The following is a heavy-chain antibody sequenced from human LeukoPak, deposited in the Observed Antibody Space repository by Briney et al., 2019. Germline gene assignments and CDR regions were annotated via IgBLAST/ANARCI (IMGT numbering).Heavy chain of an antibody. CDR3: ARGLQTEHYYDSSGYYNYFDY. Sequence: SETLSLTCTVSGGSISSYYWSWIRQPAGKGLEWIGRIYTSGSTNYNPSLKRRVTMSVDTSKNQFSLKLSSVTAADTAVYYCARGLQTEHYYDSSGYYNYFDYWGQGTLVTVSS. CDR2: IYTSGST. D-gene: IGHD3-22*01. J-gene: IGHJ4*02. V-gene: IGHV4-4*07. CDR1: GGSISSYY.